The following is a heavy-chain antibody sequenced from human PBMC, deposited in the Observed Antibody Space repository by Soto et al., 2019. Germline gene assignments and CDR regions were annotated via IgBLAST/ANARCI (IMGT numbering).Heavy chain of an antibody. V-gene: IGHV1-69*01. CDR1: GGTFSSYA. CDR2: IIPIFGTA. D-gene: IGHD3-3*01. CDR3: AIPAGGALLEWGMDV. J-gene: IGHJ6*02. Sequence: QVQLVQSGAEVKKPGSSVKVSCKASGGTFSSYAISWVRQAPGQGLEWMGGIIPIFGTANYAQTFQGRVTITAAEATSTAYMELSSRRFEDTAVYYCAIPAGGALLEWGMDVWGQGTTVTVSS.